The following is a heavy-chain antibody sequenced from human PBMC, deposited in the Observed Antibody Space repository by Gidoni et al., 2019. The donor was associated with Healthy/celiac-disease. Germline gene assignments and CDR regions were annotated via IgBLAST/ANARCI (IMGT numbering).Heavy chain of an antibody. J-gene: IGHJ6*03. Sequence: GQLVGVGGGVVRTGRYRRGSCAASGLTSSGDDINWARQAPGKGLAWVAVISYDGCINYYAYSVKGRFPISRDNSKTTLYLQMTSLSAAGTAVYYCAMADCTRGVCYNAYFYYYMAVWGKGTTVPFSS. D-gene: IGHD2-8*02. CDR3: AMADCTRGVCYNAYFYYYMAV. CDR2: ISYDGCIN. V-gene: IGHV3-30-3*01. CDR1: GLTSSGDD.